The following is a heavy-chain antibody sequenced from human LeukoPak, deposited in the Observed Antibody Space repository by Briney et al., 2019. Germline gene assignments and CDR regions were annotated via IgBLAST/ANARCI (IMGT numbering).Heavy chain of an antibody. CDR3: ARGLGYCSRTSCYPDY. J-gene: IGHJ4*02. Sequence: GSLRLSCAASGFNFNTMFWVRQAPGKGLEYVSAISGNGDTTEYANSVKGRFTISRDNSKNTPYLQMGSLRAEDMGVYYCARGLGYCSRTSCYPDYWGQGTLVTVSS. CDR1: GFNFNT. V-gene: IGHV3-64*01. CDR2: ISGNGDTT. D-gene: IGHD2-2*01.